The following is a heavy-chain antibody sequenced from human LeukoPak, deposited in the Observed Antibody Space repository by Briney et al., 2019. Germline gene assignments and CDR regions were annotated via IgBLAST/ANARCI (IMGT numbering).Heavy chain of an antibody. V-gene: IGHV3-23*05. J-gene: IGHJ3*01. CDR2: ITSDSTT. Sequence: EGSLRLSCTASGFILSAYAMTWVRQAPGKGLEWVSSITSDSTTSYGDSVKGRFTISRDNSKNTVYLQMDSLRAEDTAIFYCGRDPNGDYVGAFEFWSRGTMVTVSS. CDR1: GFILSAYA. CDR3: GRDPNGDYVGAFEF. D-gene: IGHD2-21*02.